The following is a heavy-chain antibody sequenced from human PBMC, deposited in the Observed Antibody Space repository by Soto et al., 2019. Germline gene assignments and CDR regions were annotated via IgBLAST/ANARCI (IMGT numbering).Heavy chain of an antibody. CDR3: ARDRLGLTYWIGNGLDV. J-gene: IGHJ6*02. D-gene: IGHD3-3*01. V-gene: IGHV3-30-3*01. Sequence: QVQLVESGGGVVQPGRSLRLSCAASGFRLSTHDMHWVRQAPGKGLEWVAVISYDGTNKHYADSVKGRFTISRDNSKNTLYLQMNDLRPDATTVYYCARDRLGLTYWIGNGLDVWGQGTTVTVSS. CDR2: ISYDGTNK. CDR1: GFRLSTHD.